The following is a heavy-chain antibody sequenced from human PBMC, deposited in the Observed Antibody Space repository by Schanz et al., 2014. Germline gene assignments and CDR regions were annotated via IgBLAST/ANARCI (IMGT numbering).Heavy chain of an antibody. CDR2: IIPILDIT. D-gene: IGHD3-16*01. J-gene: IGHJ6*02. Sequence: QVQLVQSGVEVKKPGASVKVSCKASGYSFTGYYMNWVRQAPGQGLEWMGTIIPILDITNYAQKFQGRVTITADKSTSTAYMELSNLRSEDTAVYYCATIGVNDYWRFGLDLWGQGTTVTVSS. CDR3: ATIGVNDYWRFGLDL. CDR1: GYSFTGYY. V-gene: IGHV1-69*09.